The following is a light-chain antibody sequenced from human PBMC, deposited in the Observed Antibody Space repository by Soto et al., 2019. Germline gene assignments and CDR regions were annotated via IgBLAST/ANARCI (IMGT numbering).Light chain of an antibody. CDR3: QQYVSSQT. CDR1: QSVSSSY. Sequence: EIVLTQSPGTLSLSPGERATLSCRASQSVSSSYLAWYQQKPGQAPWLLIYGASSRATGIPDRFSRSGYGTDFTLAISRLDPEDFAVYYCQQYVSSQTFGQGTKVEIK. CDR2: GAS. V-gene: IGKV3-20*01. J-gene: IGKJ1*01.